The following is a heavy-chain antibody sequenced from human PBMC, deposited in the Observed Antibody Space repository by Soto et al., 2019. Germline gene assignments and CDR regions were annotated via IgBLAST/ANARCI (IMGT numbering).Heavy chain of an antibody. V-gene: IGHV3-11*01. CDR2: IRTSGSTI. CDR1: GFTFSDYY. CDR3: ARVSPPLDY. J-gene: IGHJ4*02. Sequence: QVQLVESVGGLVKPGGSLRLSCAASGFTFSDYYMSWIRQDPGKGLEWVSNIRTSGSTINYADSVKGRFTISRDNAKNSLYLQMNSLRAEDTAVYACARVSPPLDYWGQGTLVTVSS.